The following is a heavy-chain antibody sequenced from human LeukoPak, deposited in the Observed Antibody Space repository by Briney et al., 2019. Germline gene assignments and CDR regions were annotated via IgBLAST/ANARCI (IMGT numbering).Heavy chain of an antibody. V-gene: IGHV3-33*01. CDR3: ARGLKQQLIDAFDI. Sequence: GGSLRLSCAASGFTFSSYGMHWVRQAPGKGLEWVAVIWYDGSNKYYADSVKGRFTISRDNSKNTLYLQMNSLRAEDTAVYYCARGLKQQLIDAFDIWGQGTMVTVSS. J-gene: IGHJ3*02. D-gene: IGHD6-13*01. CDR2: IWYDGSNK. CDR1: GFTFSSYG.